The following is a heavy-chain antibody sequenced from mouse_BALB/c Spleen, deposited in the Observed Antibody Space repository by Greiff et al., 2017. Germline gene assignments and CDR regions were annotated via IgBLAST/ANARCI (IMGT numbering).Heavy chain of an antibody. V-gene: IGHV1S137*01. J-gene: IGHJ1*01. CDR1: GYTFTDYA. CDR3: ARADIRYDGYFDV. D-gene: IGHD2-14*01. Sequence: QVQLQQSGAELVRPGVSVKISCKGSGYTFTDYAMHWVKQSHAKSLEWIGVISTYYGDASYNQKFKGKATMTVDKSSSTAYMELARLTSEDSAIYYCARADIRYDGYFDVWGAGTTVTVSS. CDR2: ISTYYGDA.